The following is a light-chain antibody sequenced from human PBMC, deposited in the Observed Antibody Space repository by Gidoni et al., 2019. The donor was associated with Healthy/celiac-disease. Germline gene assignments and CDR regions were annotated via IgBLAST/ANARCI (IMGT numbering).Light chain of an antibody. Sequence: DIQLTQSPSFLSASVGDRVTITCRASQGISSYLAWYQQKPGKAPKLLIYAASTLQSGVPSRFSGSGSGTEFTLTISSLQPEDFATYYCQQLNGFGGRTKVEIK. CDR3: QQLNG. J-gene: IGKJ4*01. CDR1: QGISSY. V-gene: IGKV1-9*01. CDR2: AAS.